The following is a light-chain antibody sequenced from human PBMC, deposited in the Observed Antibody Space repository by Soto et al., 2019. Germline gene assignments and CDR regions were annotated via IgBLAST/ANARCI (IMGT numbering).Light chain of an antibody. CDR1: QSVSSSY. J-gene: IGKJ1*01. CDR3: QQYGSSGT. CDR2: DAS. V-gene: IGKV3-20*01. Sequence: EVVLTLSPGTRSLSPGERATLSCRASQSVSSSYLAWYQQKPGQAPRLLIYDASNRATGIPDRFSGSGSGTDFTLTISRLEPEDFAVYYCQQYGSSGTFGQGTKVDIK.